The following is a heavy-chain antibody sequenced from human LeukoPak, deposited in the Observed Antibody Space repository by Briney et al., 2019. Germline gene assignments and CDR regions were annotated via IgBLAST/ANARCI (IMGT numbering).Heavy chain of an antibody. Sequence: GGSLRLSCAASGFTFSSYAMHWVRQAPGKGLEWVAVISYDGSNKYYADSVKGRFTISRDNSKKTLFLQMNSLRAEDTAVYYCARMEGLVVAATWGGNYDMDVWGQGTTVTVSS. D-gene: IGHD2-15*01. CDR2: ISYDGSNK. CDR1: GFTFSSYA. V-gene: IGHV3-30-3*01. CDR3: ARMEGLVVAATWGGNYDMDV. J-gene: IGHJ6*02.